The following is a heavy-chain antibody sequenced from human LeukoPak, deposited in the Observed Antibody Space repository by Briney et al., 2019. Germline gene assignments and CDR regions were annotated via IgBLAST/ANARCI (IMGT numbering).Heavy chain of an antibody. J-gene: IGHJ4*02. V-gene: IGHV3-48*01. Sequence: GGSLRLSCAASGFTFSSYSINWVRQAPGRGLEWVSYISSSSSAIYYADSVKGRFSISRDNAKNSLYLQMNSLRAEDTAVYYCARAWELRQPFDYWGQGTLITVSS. CDR1: GFTFSSYS. CDR3: ARAWELRQPFDY. D-gene: IGHD1-26*01. CDR2: ISSSSSAI.